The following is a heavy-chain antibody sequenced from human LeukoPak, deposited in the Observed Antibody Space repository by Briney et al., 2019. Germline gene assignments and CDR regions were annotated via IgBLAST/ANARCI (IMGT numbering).Heavy chain of an antibody. V-gene: IGHV3-11*04. J-gene: IGHJ4*02. CDR1: GFTFSDYY. D-gene: IGHD2-15*01. CDR3: AKDNCQGFCELVVAATLDY. CDR2: ISSSGSTI. Sequence: GGSLRLSCAASGFTFSDYYMSWIRQAPGKRLEWVSYISSSGSTIYYADSVKGRFTISRDNAKNSLYLQMNSLRAEDTAVYYCAKDNCQGFCELVVAATLDYWGQGILVTVSS.